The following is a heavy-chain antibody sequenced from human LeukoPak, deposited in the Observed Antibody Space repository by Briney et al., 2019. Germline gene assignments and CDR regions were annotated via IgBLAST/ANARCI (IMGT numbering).Heavy chain of an antibody. CDR1: GFTFSSYS. J-gene: IGHJ3*02. V-gene: IGHV3-21*01. D-gene: IGHD4-17*01. Sequence: GGSLRLSCAASGFTFSSYSMNWVRQAPGKGLEWVSSISSSSSYIYYADSVKGRFTISRDNAKNSLYLQMNSLRAEDTAVYYCARVRLNDYGDYGGAFDIWGQGTMVTVSS. CDR3: ARVRLNDYGDYGGAFDI. CDR2: ISSSSSYI.